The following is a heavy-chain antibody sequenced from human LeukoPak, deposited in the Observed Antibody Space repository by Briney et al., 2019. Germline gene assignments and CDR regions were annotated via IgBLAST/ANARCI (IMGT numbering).Heavy chain of an antibody. J-gene: IGHJ5*02. CDR3: VRGYCSGSNCRNWFDP. CDR1: GDSISTYY. V-gene: IGHV4-59*08. Sequence: PSETLSLTCTVSGDSISTYYWSWIRQPPGKGLEWIGYVSYSGSTNYNPSLKSRVTISVDTSKNQFSLKLSSVTATDTAVYYCVRGYCSGSNCRNWFDPWGQGTLVTASS. CDR2: VSYSGST. D-gene: IGHD2-15*01.